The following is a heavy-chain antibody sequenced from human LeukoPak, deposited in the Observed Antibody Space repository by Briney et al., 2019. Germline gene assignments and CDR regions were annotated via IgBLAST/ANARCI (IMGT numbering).Heavy chain of an antibody. D-gene: IGHD3-22*01. J-gene: IGHJ3*02. V-gene: IGHV4-59*01. CDR3: ARGYYDSRGDSNPFDI. Sequence: PSETLSLTCTASGGSISSSYWSWIRQPPGRGLEWIAYISHSGSTNYNPSLKSRVSISLDASRNQFSLKLTSVTAADTAIYFCARGYYDSRGDSNPFDIWGQGTMVTVSS. CDR2: ISHSGST. CDR1: GGSISSSY.